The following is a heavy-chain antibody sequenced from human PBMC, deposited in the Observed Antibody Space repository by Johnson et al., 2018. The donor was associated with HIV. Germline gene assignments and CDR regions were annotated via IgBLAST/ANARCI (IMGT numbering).Heavy chain of an antibody. J-gene: IGHJ3*02. CDR2: INSDGSST. D-gene: IGHD5-18*01. V-gene: IGHV3-74*01. Sequence: VQLVESGGGLIRPGGSLRLSCTASGINFGSYWMHWFRQAPGKGLVWVSRINSDGSSTTYADSVKGRFTISRDNAKNTLYLQMNSLRAEDTAVYYCPRETNSAMAGDAFDIWGQGTMVTVSS. CDR3: PRETNSAMAGDAFDI. CDR1: GINFGSYW.